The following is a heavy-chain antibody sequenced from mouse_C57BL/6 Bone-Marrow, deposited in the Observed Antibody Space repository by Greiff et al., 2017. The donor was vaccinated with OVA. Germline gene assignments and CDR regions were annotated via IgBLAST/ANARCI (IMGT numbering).Heavy chain of an antibody. V-gene: IGHV1-42*01. D-gene: IGHD2-10*01. J-gene: IGHJ1*03. CDR3: ARSLPYWYFDV. CDR2: INPSTGGT. Sequence: VHVKQSGPELVKPGASVKISCKASGYSFTGYYMNWVKQSPEKSLEWIGEINPSTGGTTYNQKFKAKATLTVDKSSSTAYMQLKSLTSEDSAVYYCARSLPYWYFDVWGTGTTVTVSS. CDR1: GYSFTGYY.